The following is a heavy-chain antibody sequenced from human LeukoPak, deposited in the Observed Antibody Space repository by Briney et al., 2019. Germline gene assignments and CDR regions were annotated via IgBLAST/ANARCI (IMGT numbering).Heavy chain of an antibody. CDR1: GGSISSYF. D-gene: IGHD2-15*01. CDR2: IYYSGST. CDR3: ARDNSDRAKDV. J-gene: IGHJ6*04. Sequence: PSETLSLTCIVSGGSISSYFWSWIRQPPRKGLEWIGHIYYSGSTNYNPSLESRVTISIGTSKNQFSLKLSSVTAADTAVYYCARDNSDRAKDVWGKGTTVTVSS. V-gene: IGHV4-59*01.